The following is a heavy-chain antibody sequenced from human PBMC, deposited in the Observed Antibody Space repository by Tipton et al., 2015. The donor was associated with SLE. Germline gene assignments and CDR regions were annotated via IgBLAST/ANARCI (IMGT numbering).Heavy chain of an antibody. V-gene: IGHV4-59*08. J-gene: IGHJ3*02. D-gene: IGHD2-15*01. CDR1: GGSIRSYY. CDR3: AGAPGRRSDI. CDR2: IYYSGST. Sequence: LRLSCTVSGGSIRSYYWRWIRQPPGKGLEWIGNIYYSGSTNYNTSLKSRVTISVDTSKNQFSLKLSSVTAADTAVYYCAGAPGRRSDIWGQGTMVTVSS.